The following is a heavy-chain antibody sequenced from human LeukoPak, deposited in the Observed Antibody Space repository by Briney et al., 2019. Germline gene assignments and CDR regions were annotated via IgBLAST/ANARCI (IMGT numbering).Heavy chain of an antibody. CDR2: ISGGGRTT. V-gene: IGHV3-23*01. J-gene: IGHJ4*01. CDR3: AKNVVVKRYIDF. Sequence: GGSLRLSCAASGFTFSNHAMSWVRQAPGKGLQWVAVISGGGRTTEYEDFVKGRFTISRDNSKNTLSLQMNSLTVEDTAIYFCAKNVVVKRYIDFWGHGTLVTVSS. D-gene: IGHD2-15*01. CDR1: GFTFSNHA.